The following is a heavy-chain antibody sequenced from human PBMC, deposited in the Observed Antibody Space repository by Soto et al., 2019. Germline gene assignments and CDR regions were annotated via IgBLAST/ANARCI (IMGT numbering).Heavy chain of an antibody. Sequence: PGGSLRLSCAASEFTFSNYAMSWVRQAPGKGLEWVSAISYGGGTTYYADSVKGQFTISRDNSKNTLYLQMNSLRAEDTAVYYCAYSSTPFDYWGQGTLVTVSS. V-gene: IGHV3-23*01. J-gene: IGHJ4*02. CDR2: ISYGGGTT. D-gene: IGHD6-13*01. CDR3: AYSSTPFDY. CDR1: EFTFSNYA.